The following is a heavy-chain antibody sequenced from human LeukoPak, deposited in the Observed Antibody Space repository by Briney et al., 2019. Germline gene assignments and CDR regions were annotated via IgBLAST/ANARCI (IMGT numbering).Heavy chain of an antibody. D-gene: IGHD6-13*01. Sequence: GESLKISCEGSGYNFSNYWIGWVRQMPGKGLEWMGTMYPGDSDTRYNPSFQGHVTISVDKSITTAYVQWSSLKASDTGMYYCARQNEYSRSFDYWGQGTLVIVSS. J-gene: IGHJ4*02. CDR3: ARQNEYSRSFDY. CDR1: GYNFSNYW. V-gene: IGHV5-51*01. CDR2: MYPGDSDT.